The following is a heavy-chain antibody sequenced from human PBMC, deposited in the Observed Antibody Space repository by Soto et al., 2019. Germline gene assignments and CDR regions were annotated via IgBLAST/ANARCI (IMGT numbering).Heavy chain of an antibody. V-gene: IGHV4-34*01. CDR3: ARGQSMTIFGVVTPAAFYI. Sequence: SETLSLTCAVYGGSVSGYYWSWIRQPPEKGLEWIGEINHFGSTNYNPSLKGRVSISVDTYRKQVSLKLTSVTAADTAVYYCARGQSMTIFGVVTPAAFYIWGQGTMVTVSS. J-gene: IGHJ3*02. D-gene: IGHD3-3*01. CDR2: INHFGST. CDR1: GGSVSGYY.